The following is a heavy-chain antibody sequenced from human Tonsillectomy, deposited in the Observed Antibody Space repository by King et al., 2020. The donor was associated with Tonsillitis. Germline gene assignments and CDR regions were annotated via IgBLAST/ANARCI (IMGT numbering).Heavy chain of an antibody. Sequence: QLQLQESGPGLVKPSETLSLICTVSGGSISNGRYYWGWIRQPPGKGLEWIGTIYYSGSTYYNPSLKSRVTVSVDTSKNQFSLKLSSVTAADTAVYYCARMRGVSHSDWFFDLWGRGTLVTVSS. CDR1: GGSISNGRYY. CDR2: IYYSGST. J-gene: IGHJ2*01. D-gene: IGHD3-10*01. V-gene: IGHV4-39*07. CDR3: ARMRGVSHSDWFFDL.